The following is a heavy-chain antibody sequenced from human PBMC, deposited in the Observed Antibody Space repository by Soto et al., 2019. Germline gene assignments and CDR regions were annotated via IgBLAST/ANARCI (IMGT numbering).Heavy chain of an antibody. J-gene: IGHJ4*02. CDR3: ARGRGQLAPVDFDY. V-gene: IGHV3-30*04. CDR2: ISYDGSNK. CDR1: GFTFSSYA. Sequence: GESLKISCAASGFTFSSYAMHWVRQAPGKGLEWVAVISYDGSNKYYADSVKGRFTISRDNSKNTLYLQMNSLRAEDTAVYYCARGRGQLAPVDFDYWGQGTLVTVSS. D-gene: IGHD6-13*01.